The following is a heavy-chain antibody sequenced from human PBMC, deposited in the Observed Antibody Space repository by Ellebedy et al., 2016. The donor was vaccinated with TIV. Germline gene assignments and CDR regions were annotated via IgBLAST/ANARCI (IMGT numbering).Heavy chain of an antibody. CDR2: IYPGDSET. J-gene: IGHJ4*02. D-gene: IGHD5-12*01. V-gene: IGHV5-51*01. Sequence: GESLKISCKGSGYSFTTDWIAWVRQMPGKGLEWMGIIYPGDSETRYSPSFQGQVTFSADKSSSTAYLPWISLRASDTAMYFCARHNSPSYSGYDSFDYWGQGTLVTVSS. CDR1: GYSFTTDW. CDR3: ARHNSPSYSGYDSFDY.